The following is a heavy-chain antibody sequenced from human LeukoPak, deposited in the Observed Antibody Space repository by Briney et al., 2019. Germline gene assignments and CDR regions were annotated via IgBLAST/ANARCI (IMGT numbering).Heavy chain of an antibody. CDR3: ARDATEYGDSHFDW. CDR1: GFTFSSYG. CDR2: IWNDGSHQ. J-gene: IGHJ4*02. V-gene: IGHV3-33*01. D-gene: IGHD4-17*01. Sequence: PGRSLRLSCSASGFTFSSYGMHWVRQAPGKGLEWVAVIWNDGSHQYYADSEKVRFTISRDNSRNTVYLQMNRLRVEDTAVYYCARDATEYGDSHFDWWGQGTLVTVSS.